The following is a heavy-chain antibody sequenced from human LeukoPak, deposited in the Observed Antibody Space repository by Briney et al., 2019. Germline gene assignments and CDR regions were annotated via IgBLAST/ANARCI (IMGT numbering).Heavy chain of an antibody. CDR2: FDPEDGET. CDR1: GYTLTELS. J-gene: IGHJ4*02. D-gene: IGHD3-10*01. Sequence: ASVKVSCKVSGYTLTELSMHWVRQAPGKGLEWMGGFDPEDGETIYAQKFQGRVTMTEDTSTDTAYMELSSLRSEDTAVYYCAKAPYGSGSHDYWGQGTLVTVSS. CDR3: AKAPYGSGSHDY. V-gene: IGHV1-24*01.